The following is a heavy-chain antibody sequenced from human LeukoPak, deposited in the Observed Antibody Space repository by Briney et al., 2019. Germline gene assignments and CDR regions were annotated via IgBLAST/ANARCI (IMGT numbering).Heavy chain of an antibody. V-gene: IGHV4-4*02. CDR3: ASRGSGWHEERDY. D-gene: IGHD6-19*01. J-gene: IGHJ4*02. CDR1: GGSISSSNW. Sequence: PSETLSLTCAVSGGSISSSNWWSWVRQPPGQGLEWIGEIYHSGSTNYNPSLKSRVTISVDKSKNQFSLKLSSVTAADTAVYYCASRGSGWHEERDYWGQGTLVTVSS. CDR2: IYHSGST.